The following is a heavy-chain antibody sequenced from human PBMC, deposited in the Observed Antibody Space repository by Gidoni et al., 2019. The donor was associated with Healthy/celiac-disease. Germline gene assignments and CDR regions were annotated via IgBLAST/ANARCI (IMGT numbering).Heavy chain of an antibody. D-gene: IGHD3-22*01. Sequence: QVQLQESGPGLVKPSQTLSLTCTVSGGSISSGSYYWSWIRKPAGKGLEWIGRIYTSGSTNYNPSLKSRVTISVDTSKNQFSLKLSSVTAADTAVYYCARGHAGREFGYYDSSGYYYWYFDLWGRGTLVTVSS. J-gene: IGHJ2*01. CDR2: IYTSGST. CDR1: GGSISSGSYY. V-gene: IGHV4-61*02. CDR3: ARGHAGREFGYYDSSGYYYWYFDL.